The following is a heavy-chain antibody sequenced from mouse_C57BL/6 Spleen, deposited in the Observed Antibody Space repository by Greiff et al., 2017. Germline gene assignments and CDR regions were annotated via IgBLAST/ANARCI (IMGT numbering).Heavy chain of an antibody. V-gene: IGHV1-82*01. J-gene: IGHJ2*01. CDR2: IYPGDGDT. CDR3: ARREIYDGYFDY. CDR1: GYAFSSSW. Sequence: VQLQQSGPELVKPGASVKISCKASGYAFSSSWMNWVKQRPGKGLEWIGRIYPGDGDTNYNGKFKGKATLTADKSSSTAYMQLSSLTSEDSAVYFCARREIYDGYFDYWGQGTTLTVSS. D-gene: IGHD2-3*01.